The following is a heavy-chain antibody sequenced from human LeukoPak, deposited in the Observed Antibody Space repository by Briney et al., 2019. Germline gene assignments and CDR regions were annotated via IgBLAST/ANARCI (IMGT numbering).Heavy chain of an antibody. CDR1: GFTFDDYA. J-gene: IGHJ4*02. V-gene: IGHV3-9*01. D-gene: IGHD6-13*01. CDR3: AKDIGIAAAGRTHFDY. CDR2: ISWNSGSI. Sequence: PGGSLRLSCAASGFTFDDYAMHWVRQAPGKGLEWVSGISWNSGSIGYADSVKGRFTISRDNAKNSLYLQMNSLRAEDTALYYCAKDIGIAAAGRTHFDYWGQGTLVTVSS.